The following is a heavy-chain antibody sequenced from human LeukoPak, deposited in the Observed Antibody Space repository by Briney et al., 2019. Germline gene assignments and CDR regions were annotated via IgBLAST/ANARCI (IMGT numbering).Heavy chain of an antibody. V-gene: IGHV4-38-2*02. CDR2: IYHSGSI. CDR1: GSSISSGYF. D-gene: IGHD4-23*01. CDR3: ARERNPVVTPETWFDP. J-gene: IGHJ5*02. Sequence: KTSQTLSPTSAVSGSSISSGYFRAWIRQPPPQALEWIGSIYHSGSIYYNPSLKSRVTISVDTSKNQFSLKLSSVTAADTAVYYCARERNPVVTPETWFDPWGQGTLVTVSS.